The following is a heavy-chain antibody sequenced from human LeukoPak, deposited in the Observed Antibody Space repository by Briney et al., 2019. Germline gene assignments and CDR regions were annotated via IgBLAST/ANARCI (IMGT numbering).Heavy chain of an antibody. Sequence: GGSLRLSCAASGFTFDDYAMHWVRQAPGKGLEWVSTIYGGGGTFYADSVKGRFTISRDSSQNALSLQMSSLRAEDTAVYYCVAATPHLDYWGQGTLVTVSS. CDR1: GFTFDDYA. CDR2: IYGGGGT. D-gene: IGHD6-13*01. V-gene: IGHV3-66*01. CDR3: VAATPHLDY. J-gene: IGHJ4*02.